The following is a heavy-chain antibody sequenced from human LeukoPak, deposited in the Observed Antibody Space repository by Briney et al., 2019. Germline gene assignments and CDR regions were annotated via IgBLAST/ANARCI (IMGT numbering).Heavy chain of an antibody. V-gene: IGHV3-21*01. D-gene: IGHD3-16*01. J-gene: IGHJ4*01. CDR3: AREFEGSASGAGY. Sequence: GGSLRLSCAASGFTFSSYAMSWVRQAPGKGLEWVSSMSVSSGLIYYADSVKGRFTVSRDNAKNSLYLQMNSLRADDTAVYYCAREFEGSASGAGYWGRGTLVTVSS. CDR2: MSVSSGLI. CDR1: GFTFSSYA.